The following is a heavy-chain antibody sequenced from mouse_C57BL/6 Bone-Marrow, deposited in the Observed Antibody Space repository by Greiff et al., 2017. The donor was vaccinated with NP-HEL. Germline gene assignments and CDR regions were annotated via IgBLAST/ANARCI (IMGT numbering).Heavy chain of an antibody. CDR2: ISGGGGNT. D-gene: IGHD1-1*01. J-gene: IGHJ3*01. CDR3: ARPFITTVVARGFAY. CDR1: GFTFSSYT. Sequence: EVHLVESGGGLVKPGGSLKLSCAASGFTFSSYTMSWVRQTPEKRLEWVATISGGGGNTYYPDSVKGRFTISRDNAKNTLYLQMSSLRSEDTALYYCARPFITTVVARGFAYWGQGTLVTVSA. V-gene: IGHV5-9*01.